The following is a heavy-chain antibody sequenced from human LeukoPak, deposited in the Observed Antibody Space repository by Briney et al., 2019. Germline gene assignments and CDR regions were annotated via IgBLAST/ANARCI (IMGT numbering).Heavy chain of an antibody. CDR1: GFTFSSYA. V-gene: IGHV3-23*01. D-gene: IGHD3-3*01. J-gene: IGHJ4*02. CDR3: AKGITIFGVVTGDYFDY. CDR2: ISGSGGST. Sequence: GGSLRLSCAASGFTFSSYAMSWVRQAPGKGLEWVSAISGSGGSTYYADSVKGRFTISGDNSKNTLYLQMNSLRAEDTAVYYCAKGITIFGVVTGDYFDYWGQGTLVTVSS.